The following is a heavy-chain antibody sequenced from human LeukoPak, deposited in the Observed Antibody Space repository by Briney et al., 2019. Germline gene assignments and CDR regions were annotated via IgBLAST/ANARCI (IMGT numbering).Heavy chain of an antibody. V-gene: IGHV1-46*01. D-gene: IGHD2-2*01. J-gene: IGHJ4*02. CDR3: ARDGPTAAPFDY. Sequence: ASVKVSCKASGYRFTSYDMHWVRQAPGQGLEWMGIVNPSGGSTSYAQRLQGRVAMTRDTSTTTVYMEVNSLTSEDTAVYFCARDGPTAAPFDYWGQGTLVTVSS. CDR1: GYRFTSYD. CDR2: VNPSGGST.